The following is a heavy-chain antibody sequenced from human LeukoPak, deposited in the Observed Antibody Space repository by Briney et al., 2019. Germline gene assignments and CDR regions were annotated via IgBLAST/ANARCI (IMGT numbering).Heavy chain of an antibody. CDR3: ARGRGLGAPAAMPPLDP. V-gene: IGHV4-34*01. D-gene: IGHD2-2*01. J-gene: IGHJ5*02. CDR2: INHSGST. CDR1: AGSFTGYY. Sequence: PSETLSLTCALDAGSFTGYYWSWVSQPPGKGLEWVGEINHSGSTNYNPTLTSRVTLSVARSKTQSSLTLNSETAADTAVYCCARGRGLGAPAAMPPLDPWGEGTLVTVPS.